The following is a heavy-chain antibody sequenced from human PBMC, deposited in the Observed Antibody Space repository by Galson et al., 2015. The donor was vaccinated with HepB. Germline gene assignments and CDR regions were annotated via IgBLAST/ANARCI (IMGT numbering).Heavy chain of an antibody. J-gene: IGHJ2*01. D-gene: IGHD4-23*01. V-gene: IGHV3-30-3*01. CDR1: GLPFSSYA. CDR3: ARGDYGGTGGWYFDL. Sequence: SLILTCAASGLPFSSYAMHWVRQAPGKGLEWVAVISYDGSNKYYADSVKGRFTISRDNSKITLYLQMNSLRAEDTAVYYCARGDYGGTGGWYFDLWGRGTLVTVSS. CDR2: ISYDGSNK.